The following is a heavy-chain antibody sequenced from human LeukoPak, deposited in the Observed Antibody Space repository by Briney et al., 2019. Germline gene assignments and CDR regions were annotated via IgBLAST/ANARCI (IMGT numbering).Heavy chain of an antibody. Sequence: GGSLRLSCAASGFTFSSYSMNWVRQAPGKGLEWVSTIGNSATNSYYADSVKGRFTISRDNSKNTLYLQMNSLRAEDTAVYHCAKVVGATKGPFDYWGQGTLVTVSS. J-gene: IGHJ4*02. CDR3: AKVVGATKGPFDY. CDR2: IGNSATNS. D-gene: IGHD1-26*01. CDR1: GFTFSSYS. V-gene: IGHV3-23*01.